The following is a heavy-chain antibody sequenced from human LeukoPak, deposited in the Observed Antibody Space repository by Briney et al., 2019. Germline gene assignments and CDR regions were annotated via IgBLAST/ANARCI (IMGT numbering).Heavy chain of an antibody. CDR1: GGSFSGYY. J-gene: IGHJ4*02. CDR2: INHSGST. CDR3: ARVPYGSARRPADY. Sequence: PSETLSLTCAVYGGSFSGYYWSWIRQPPGKGLVWIGEINHSGSTNYNPSLKSRVTISVDTSKNQFSLKLSSVTAADTAVYYCARVPYGSARRPADYWGQGTLVTVSS. D-gene: IGHD6-25*01. V-gene: IGHV4-34*01.